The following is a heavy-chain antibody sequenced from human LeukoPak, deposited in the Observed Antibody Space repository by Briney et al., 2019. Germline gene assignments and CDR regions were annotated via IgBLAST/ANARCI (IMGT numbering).Heavy chain of an antibody. V-gene: IGHV1-2*02. CDR1: GYTFSGYY. CDR3: ARENTQWGPFDY. CDR2: INPNSGGA. J-gene: IGHJ4*02. Sequence: ASVKVSCKASGYTFSGYYMHWVRQAPGQGLEWMGWINPNSGGANYAQNFQGSVTMTRDTSISTAYLELSSLRSDDTAVYHCARENTQWGPFDYWGQGTLVSVSS. D-gene: IGHD7-27*01.